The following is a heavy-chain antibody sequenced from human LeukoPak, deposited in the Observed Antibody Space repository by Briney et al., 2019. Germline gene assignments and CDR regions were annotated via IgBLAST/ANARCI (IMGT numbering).Heavy chain of an antibody. J-gene: IGHJ4*02. CDR2: VFYSGST. Sequence: SETLSLTCAVSGGSITSSTWWTWVRQPPGKGLEWIGEVFYSGSTNSNPSLKSRLTMSVDESKHEFSLRLPAVTAADTAVYYCASGGLVSRYLDHWGQGALVNVSP. CDR3: ASGGLVSRYLDH. CDR1: GGSITSSTW. D-gene: IGHD3-9*01. V-gene: IGHV4-4*02.